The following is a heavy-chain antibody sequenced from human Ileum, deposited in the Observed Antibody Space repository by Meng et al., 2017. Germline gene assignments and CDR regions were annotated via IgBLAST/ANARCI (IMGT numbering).Heavy chain of an antibody. J-gene: IGHJ4*02. CDR2: TYYRSRWYN. CDR3: AGKDWGEGLDF. Sequence: HVQLQQSGPGLVKPSQTLSPTCAISGDSVSSDTGAWNWIRQSPSRGLEWLGRTYYRSRWYNNYAVSVKSRITINLDTSKNQFSLQLNSVTPDDTAVYYCAGKDWGEGLDFWDQGTLVTVSS. V-gene: IGHV6-1*01. CDR1: GDSVSSDTGA. D-gene: IGHD7-27*01.